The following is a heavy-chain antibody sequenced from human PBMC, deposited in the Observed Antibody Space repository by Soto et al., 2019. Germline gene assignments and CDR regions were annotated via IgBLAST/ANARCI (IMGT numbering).Heavy chain of an antibody. CDR1: GGSFSGYY. J-gene: IGHJ6*02. Sequence: SETLSLTCAVYGGSFSGYYWSWIRQPPGKGLEWIGEINHSGSTNYNPSLKSRVTISVDTSKNQFSLKLSSVTAADTAVYYCARNGMDVWGQGTTVTVSS. V-gene: IGHV4-34*01. CDR3: ARNGMDV. CDR2: INHSGST.